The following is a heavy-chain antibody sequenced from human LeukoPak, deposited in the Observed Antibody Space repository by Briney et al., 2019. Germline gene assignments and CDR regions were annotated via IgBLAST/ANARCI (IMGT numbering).Heavy chain of an antibody. CDR1: GFTSSSFG. D-gene: IGHD3-9*01. J-gene: IGHJ4*02. CDR2: IRYDGSNK. Sequence: PGGSLRLSCAASGFTSSSFGMHWVRQAPGKGLEWVSFIRYDGSNKYYADSVKGRFTISRDNSKNTLYLQMSSLRAEDTAVYYCAKFPGVQLRYFDWLSDYFDYWGQGTLVTVSS. V-gene: IGHV3-30*02. CDR3: AKFPGVQLRYFDWLSDYFDY.